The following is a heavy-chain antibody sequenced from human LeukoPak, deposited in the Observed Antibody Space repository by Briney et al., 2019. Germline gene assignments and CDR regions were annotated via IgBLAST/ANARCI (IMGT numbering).Heavy chain of an antibody. CDR2: IYSGGST. CDR1: GFTVNNNY. D-gene: IGHD6-6*01. J-gene: IGHJ4*02. V-gene: IGHV3-53*01. CDR3: ARAEYSSSPHPVY. Sequence: GGSLRLSCAASGFTVNNNYMSWVRQAPGKGLEWVSVIYSGGSTYYVDSTKSRFTISRDNSKNTLSLQMNSLRAEDTAVYYCARAEYSSSPHPVYWGQGTLVTVSS.